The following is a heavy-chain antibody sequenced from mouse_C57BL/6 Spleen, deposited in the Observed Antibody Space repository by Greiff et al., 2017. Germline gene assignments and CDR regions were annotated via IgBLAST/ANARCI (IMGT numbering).Heavy chain of an antibody. CDR3: ARGDYYGSGGY. Sequence: VQLQQSGPELVKPGASVKISCKASGYAFSSSWMNWVKQRPGKGLEWIGRIYPGDGDTNNNGKFKGKATLNADKSSSTAYMQLSSLTSEDSAVYFCARGDYYGSGGYWGQGTTLTVSS. V-gene: IGHV1-82*01. D-gene: IGHD1-1*01. CDR1: GYAFSSSW. CDR2: IYPGDGDT. J-gene: IGHJ2*01.